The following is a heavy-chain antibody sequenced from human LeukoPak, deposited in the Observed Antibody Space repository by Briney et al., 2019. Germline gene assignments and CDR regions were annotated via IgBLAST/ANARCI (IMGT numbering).Heavy chain of an antibody. CDR1: SFTFNNAW. D-gene: IGHD6-19*01. J-gene: IGHJ4*02. V-gene: IGHV3-15*01. CDR2: IKTKTDGETT. CDR3: ATLMAGSTRNFDY. Sequence: GGSLRLSCAASSFTFNNAWMSWVRQAPGKGLEWVGRIKTKTDGETTDYAAPVKGRFTVSRDDSKNTLYLQINSLKTEDTAVYYCATLMAGSTRNFDYWGQGTLVTVSS.